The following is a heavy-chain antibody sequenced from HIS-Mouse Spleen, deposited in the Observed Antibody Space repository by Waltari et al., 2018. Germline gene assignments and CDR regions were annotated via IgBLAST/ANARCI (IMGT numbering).Heavy chain of an antibody. V-gene: IGHV3-30*18. D-gene: IGHD1-26*01. Sequence: QVQLVESGGGVVQPGRSLRLSCAASGFTFSSYGMHWVRQAPGKGMEWVAVISYDGSNKYYADSVKGRFTISRDNSKNTLYLKMNSLRAEDTAVYYCAKDRLVGATTIVDYWGQGTLVTVSS. CDR2: ISYDGSNK. J-gene: IGHJ4*02. CDR3: AKDRLVGATTIVDY. CDR1: GFTFSSYG.